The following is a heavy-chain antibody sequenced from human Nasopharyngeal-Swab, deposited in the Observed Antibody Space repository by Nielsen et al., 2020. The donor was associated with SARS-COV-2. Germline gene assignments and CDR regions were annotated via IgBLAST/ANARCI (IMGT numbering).Heavy chain of an antibody. D-gene: IGHD1-1*01. Sequence: GESLKISCAASGFTFSAYNINWVRQAPGKGLEWVSYISRRSDTIYYADSVKGRFTISRDNVKNSLYLQMNSLRDEDTAVYYCARAPDSSTSGLRYWGLGTLVTVSS. CDR2: ISRRSDTI. CDR1: GFTFSAYN. V-gene: IGHV3-48*02. CDR3: ARAPDSSTSGLRY. J-gene: IGHJ4*02.